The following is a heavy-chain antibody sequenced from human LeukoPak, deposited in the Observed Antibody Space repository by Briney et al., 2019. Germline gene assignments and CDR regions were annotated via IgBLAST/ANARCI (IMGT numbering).Heavy chain of an antibody. CDR3: ANVIQGGWYDDY. J-gene: IGHJ4*02. V-gene: IGHV3-30*02. CDR1: GFTFRRSG. Sequence: GGSLRLSCAPSGFTFRRSGMVCARQAPGKGLEWVAFLRHDGSNKLYADSVKGRFTISRDNSKKILYLQMNSLRDDDTAVYYCANVIQGGWYDDYWGQGTLVVVSS. D-gene: IGHD6-19*01. CDR2: LRHDGSNK.